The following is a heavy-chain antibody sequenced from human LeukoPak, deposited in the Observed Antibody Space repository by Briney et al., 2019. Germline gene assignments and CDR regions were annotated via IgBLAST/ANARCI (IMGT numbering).Heavy chain of an antibody. J-gene: IGHJ6*02. CDR1: GFTFRSHW. V-gene: IGHV3-7*01. Sequence: GGSLRLSCEASGFTFRSHWMSWVRQAPGKGLEWVANIHQYGGEKYYVDSVRGRFSISRDNAKNSLYLQMNSLRAEDTAVYYCARVPITIFGVVNYGMDVWGQGTTVTVSS. CDR2: IHQYGGEK. CDR3: ARVPITIFGVVNYGMDV. D-gene: IGHD3-3*01.